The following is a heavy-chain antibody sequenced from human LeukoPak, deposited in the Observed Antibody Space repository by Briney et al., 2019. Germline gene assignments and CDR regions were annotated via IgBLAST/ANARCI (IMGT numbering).Heavy chain of an antibody. Sequence: GGSLRLSCAASGFTFTSYWMNWVRQAPGKGLEWVANIKPDGDTYYVDSAKGRFTISRDNAKNSLYLQMNSLRAEDTAVYYCAGEDGTFDYWGQGALVTVSS. CDR3: AGEDGTFDY. V-gene: IGHV3-7*01. D-gene: IGHD1-1*01. CDR2: IKPDGDT. CDR1: GFTFTSYW. J-gene: IGHJ4*02.